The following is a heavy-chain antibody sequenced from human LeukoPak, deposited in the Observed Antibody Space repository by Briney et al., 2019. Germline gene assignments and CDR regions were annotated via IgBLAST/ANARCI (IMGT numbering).Heavy chain of an antibody. CDR3: ARGSRFDWLLYFDL. V-gene: IGHV1-18*01. CDR1: DYTFTDYA. Sequence: GASVKVSCKASDYTFTDYAITWVRQAPGQGLEWMGWISAYNGITKYAPNFQERATMTTDTSTSTAYMDLRSLRSDDTAVYYCARGSRFDWLLYFDLWGRGTLVTVSS. CDR2: ISAYNGIT. J-gene: IGHJ2*01. D-gene: IGHD3-9*01.